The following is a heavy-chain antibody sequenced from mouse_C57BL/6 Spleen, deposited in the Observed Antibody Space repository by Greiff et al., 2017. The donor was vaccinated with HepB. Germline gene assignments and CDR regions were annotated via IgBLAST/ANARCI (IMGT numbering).Heavy chain of an antibody. J-gene: IGHJ2*01. D-gene: IGHD1-1*01. V-gene: IGHV2-2*01. Sequence: QVQLQQSGPGLVQPSQSLSITCTVSGFSLTSYGVHWVRQSPGKGLEWLGVIWSGGSTDYNAAFISRLSISKDNSKSQVFFKMNSLQADDTAIYYCARTTNPYYGSSYGVYYFDYWGQGTTLTVSS. CDR2: IWSGGST. CDR1: GFSLTSYG. CDR3: ARTTNPYYGSSYGVYYFDY.